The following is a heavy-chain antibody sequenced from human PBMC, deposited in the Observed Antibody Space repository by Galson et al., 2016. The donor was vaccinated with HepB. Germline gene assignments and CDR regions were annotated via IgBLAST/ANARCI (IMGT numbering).Heavy chain of an antibody. D-gene: IGHD6-13*01. CDR2: FDPEDGDT. Sequence: SVKVSCKVSGGTLIELSIHWVRQAPGKGLEWMGGFDPEDGDTVYAQKFQGRVTMTEDTSTDTAYMYLSGLRSEDTAVYYCAAPTSVAAIENWGQGALVTVSS. V-gene: IGHV1-24*01. J-gene: IGHJ4*02. CDR3: AAPTSVAAIEN. CDR1: GGTLIELS.